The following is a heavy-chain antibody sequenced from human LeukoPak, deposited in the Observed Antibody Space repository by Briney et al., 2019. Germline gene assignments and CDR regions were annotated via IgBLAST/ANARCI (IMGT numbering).Heavy chain of an antibody. D-gene: IGHD1-26*01. J-gene: IGHJ4*02. V-gene: IGHV3-23*01. CDR2: ITNDSDDT. CDR1: GFTFSNYA. Sequence: GGSLRLSCAASGFTFSNYAMTWVRQAPGKGLDWVSIITNDSDDTKYADSVRGRFTISGDNSKNTLFLQMNTLGVADTAVYYCVKGVGPRAPNGRVFEYWGQGALVTVSS. CDR3: VKGVGPRAPNGRVFEY.